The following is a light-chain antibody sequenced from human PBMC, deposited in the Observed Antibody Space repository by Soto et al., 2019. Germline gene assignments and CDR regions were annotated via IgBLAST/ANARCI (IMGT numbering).Light chain of an antibody. CDR3: SSYTSSSTLVV. Sequence: SALTQPASVSGSPGQSITISCTGTSSDVGGYNYVPWYQQHPGKAPKLMIYDVSNRPSGVSNRFSGSKSGNTASLTISGLQAEDEADYYCSSYTSSSTLVVFGGGTKGPS. CDR1: SSDVGGYNY. J-gene: IGLJ2*01. V-gene: IGLV2-14*01. CDR2: DVS.